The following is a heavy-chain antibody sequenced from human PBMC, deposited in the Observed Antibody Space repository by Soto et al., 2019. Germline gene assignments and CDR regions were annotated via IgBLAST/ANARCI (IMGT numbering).Heavy chain of an antibody. V-gene: IGHV1-18*04. CDR2: ISGKNGNT. J-gene: IGHJ4*02. CDR1: GYTFSDFG. CDR3: ARGDYYEDTGTFEY. Sequence: QVHLVQSGDEVKKPGASVKVSCKASGYTFSDFGITWVRQAPGQGLEWMGWISGKNGNTNYAQKIQGRVTLTADTSTSTAYMEMRALTSDDTGIYYRARGDYYEDTGTFEYWGQGTPVTVSS. D-gene: IGHD4-17*01.